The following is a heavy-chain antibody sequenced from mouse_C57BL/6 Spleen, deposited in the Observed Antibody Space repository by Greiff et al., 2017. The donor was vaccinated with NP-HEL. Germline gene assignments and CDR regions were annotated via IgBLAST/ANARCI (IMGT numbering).Heavy chain of an antibody. J-gene: IGHJ1*03. V-gene: IGHV1-64*01. Sequence: QVQLKESGAELVKPGASVKLSCKASGYTFTSYWMHWVKQRPGQGLEWIGMIHPNSGSTNYNEKFKSKATLTVDKSSSTAYMQLSSLTSEDSAVYYCASPYYYGSSYDWYFDVWGTGTTVTVSS. CDR1: GYTFTSYW. CDR2: IHPNSGST. CDR3: ASPYYYGSSYDWYFDV. D-gene: IGHD1-1*01.